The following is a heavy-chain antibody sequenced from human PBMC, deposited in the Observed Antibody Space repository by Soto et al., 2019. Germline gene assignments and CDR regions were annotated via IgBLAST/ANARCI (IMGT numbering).Heavy chain of an antibody. V-gene: IGHV4-4*07. CDR1: VGSISSYY. CDR2: IYTSGST. CDR3: ARAEERITIFGVVIRFEP. D-gene: IGHD3-3*01. J-gene: IGHJ5*02. Sequence: SETLSLTCTFSVGSISSYYWSCIRQPAGKGLEWIGRIYTSGSTNYNPSLKSRVTMSVDTSKNQFSLKLSSVTAADTAVYYCARAEERITIFGVVIRFEPWGQGTLVSVS.